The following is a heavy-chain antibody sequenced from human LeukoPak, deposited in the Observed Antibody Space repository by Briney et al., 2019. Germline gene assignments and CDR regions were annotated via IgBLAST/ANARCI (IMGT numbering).Heavy chain of an antibody. D-gene: IGHD1-7*01. CDR3: ARHDSNYVGYFDN. CDR1: GGFINNYY. CDR2: IYTSGST. Sequence: SETLSLNCTVSGGFINNYYWSWIRQPPGKGLEWLGYIYTSGSTKFNPALQTRVTISVDTSKNQFSLKLSSVTAADTAVYYCARHDSNYVGYFDNWGQGTLVTVAS. V-gene: IGHV4-4*09. J-gene: IGHJ4*02.